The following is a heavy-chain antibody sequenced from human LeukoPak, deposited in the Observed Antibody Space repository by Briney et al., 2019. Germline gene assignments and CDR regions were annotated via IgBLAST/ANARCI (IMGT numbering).Heavy chain of an antibody. CDR1: GGSLSSYY. V-gene: IGHV4-59*01. CDR2: IYYSGST. Sequence: SVTLSLTCTVSGGSLSSYYWIWIRQPPGKGLEWIGYIYYSGSTNYNPSLKSRVTISVDTSKNQFSLKLSSVTAADTAVYYCARNYDSSGYNPYWYFDLWGRGTLVTVSS. J-gene: IGHJ2*01. CDR3: ARNYDSSGYNPYWYFDL. D-gene: IGHD3-22*01.